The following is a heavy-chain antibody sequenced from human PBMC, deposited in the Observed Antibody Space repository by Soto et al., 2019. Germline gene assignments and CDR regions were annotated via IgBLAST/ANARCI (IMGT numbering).Heavy chain of an antibody. V-gene: IGHV1-69*13. J-gene: IGHJ4*02. CDR1: GGTFISYA. CDR3: AITSPDTALLKEDY. Sequence: SVKVSCKASGGTFISYAISWVRQAPGQGLEWMGGLIPIFRTASYAQRFRGRVTITADESTSTAYMDLSSLRSEDTAIYYCAITSPDTALLKEDYWGQGTLVTVSS. D-gene: IGHD5-18*01. CDR2: LIPIFRTA.